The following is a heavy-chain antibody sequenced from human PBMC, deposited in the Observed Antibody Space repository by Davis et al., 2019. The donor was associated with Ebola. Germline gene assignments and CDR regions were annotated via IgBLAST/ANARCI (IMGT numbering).Heavy chain of an antibody. CDR3: ARGAQVWKHDYYCLDV. V-gene: IGHV3-74*03. Sequence: PGGSLRLSCAASGFSFSTYWMHWVRQAPGKGLVWVSRIYSDGSSTKYADSVKGRSTISRDNAKNTLYLHMNSLRAEDSAVYYCARGAQVWKHDYYCLDVWGKGTTVTVSS. D-gene: IGHD1-1*01. J-gene: IGHJ6*03. CDR2: IYSDGSST. CDR1: GFSFSTYW.